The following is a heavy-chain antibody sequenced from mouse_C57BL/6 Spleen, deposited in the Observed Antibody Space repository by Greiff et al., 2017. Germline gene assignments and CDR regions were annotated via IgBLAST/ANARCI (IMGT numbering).Heavy chain of an antibody. CDR2: INPGSGGT. J-gene: IGHJ3*01. D-gene: IGHD2-2*01. CDR3: ARGVTKAWFAY. Sequence: QVQLQQSGAELVRPGTSVKVSCKASGYAFTNYWIEWVKQRPGQGLEWIGVINPGSGGTHYNEKFKGKATLTADKSSSTAYMELSSLTSEDSAVYFCARGVTKAWFAYWGQGTLVTVSA. V-gene: IGHV1-54*01. CDR1: GYAFTNYW.